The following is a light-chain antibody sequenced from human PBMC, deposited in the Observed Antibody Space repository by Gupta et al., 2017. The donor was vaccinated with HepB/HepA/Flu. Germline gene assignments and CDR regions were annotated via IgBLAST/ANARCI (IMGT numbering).Light chain of an antibody. Sequence: QSALTQPASVSGSPGPSLTISCTGTSSDVGGYNYVSWYQQHPGKAPKLMIYDVSNRPSGVSNRFSGSKSGNTASLTISGLQAEDEADYYCSSYTSSSTDVVFGGGTKLTVL. V-gene: IGLV2-14*03. CDR2: DVS. CDR1: SSDVGGYNY. J-gene: IGLJ2*01. CDR3: SSYTSSSTDVV.